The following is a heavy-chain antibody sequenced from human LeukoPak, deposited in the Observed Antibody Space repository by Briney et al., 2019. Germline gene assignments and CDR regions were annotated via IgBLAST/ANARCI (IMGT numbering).Heavy chain of an antibody. D-gene: IGHD3-22*01. Sequence: GESLRISCKGSGYRFTSYWISWVRQMPGKGLEWMGRIDPSDSYTNYSPSFQGHVTISADKSISTAYLQWSSLKASDTAMYYCARPLNYYDSSGYWDAFDIWGQGTMVTVSS. CDR2: IDPSDSYT. CDR3: ARPLNYYDSSGYWDAFDI. CDR1: GYRFTSYW. J-gene: IGHJ3*02. V-gene: IGHV5-10-1*01.